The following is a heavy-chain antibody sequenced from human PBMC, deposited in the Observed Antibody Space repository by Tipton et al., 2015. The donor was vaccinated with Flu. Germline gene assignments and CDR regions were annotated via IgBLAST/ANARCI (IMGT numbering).Heavy chain of an antibody. CDR2: ITDGGAT. CDR3: ARYWGPASCYSGFDY. D-gene: IGHD2-15*01. J-gene: IGHJ4*02. Sequence: SLRLSCAASGFTFSSYVMTWVRQAPGKGLEWVSAITDGGATYFADSVKGRFSISRDNSKNTLYLQMNSLRADDTAVYFCARYWGPASCYSGFDYWGRGTLVTVSS. CDR1: GFTFSSYV. V-gene: IGHV3-23*01.